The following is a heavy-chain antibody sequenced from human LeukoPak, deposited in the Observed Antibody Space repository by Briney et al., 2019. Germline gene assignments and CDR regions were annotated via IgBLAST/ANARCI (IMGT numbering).Heavy chain of an antibody. CDR2: INPSGGST. Sequence: ASVKVSCKASGYIFTSYYMHWVRQAPGQGLEWMGIINPSGGSTSYALKFQGRVTMTRDTSTSTVYMELSSLRSEDTAVYYCARGGAPFGMDVWGQGTTVTVSS. J-gene: IGHJ6*02. D-gene: IGHD3-16*01. CDR1: GYIFTSYY. V-gene: IGHV1-46*01. CDR3: ARGGAPFGMDV.